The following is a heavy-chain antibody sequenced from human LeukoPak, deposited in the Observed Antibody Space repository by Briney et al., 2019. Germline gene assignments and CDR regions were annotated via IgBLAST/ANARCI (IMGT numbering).Heavy chain of an antibody. V-gene: IGHV3-30*04. D-gene: IGHD6-19*01. CDR2: ISYDGSNK. CDR1: GFTFSSYA. Sequence: GRSLRLSCAASGFTFSSYAMHWVRQAPGKGLEWVAVISYDGSNKYYADSVKGRFTISRDNSKNTMSLQMNSLRAEDTALYYCARGKGIAVSSFDSWGQGTLVTVSS. J-gene: IGHJ4*02. CDR3: ARGKGIAVSSFDS.